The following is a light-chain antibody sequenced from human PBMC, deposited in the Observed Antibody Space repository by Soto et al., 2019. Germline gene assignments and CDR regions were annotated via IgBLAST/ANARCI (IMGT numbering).Light chain of an antibody. CDR1: STDVGGFNY. CDR3: SSYTSSSTYV. Sequence: QSALTQPASVSGSPGQSIAISCTGTSTDVGGFNYVSWYQQHPGKAPKLMIYDVSYRPSGVSDRFSGSKSGSTASLTISGLPAEDEADYYCSSYTSSSTYVFGTGTKLTVL. V-gene: IGLV2-14*01. CDR2: DVS. J-gene: IGLJ1*01.